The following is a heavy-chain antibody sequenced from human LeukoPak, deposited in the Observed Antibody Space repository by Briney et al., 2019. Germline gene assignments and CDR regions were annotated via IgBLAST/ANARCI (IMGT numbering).Heavy chain of an antibody. J-gene: IGHJ4*02. CDR3: AKRGGYETMAAFDY. V-gene: IGHV3-23*01. Sequence: AGGSLRLSCAASGFTFNSYAMSWVRQAPGKGLEWVSAISPSGTDTYYAYSVKGRFTISRDNSKNTLYLQMSSLRAEDSAVYYCAKRGGYETMAAFDYWGQGTLVTVSS. CDR1: GFTFNSYA. D-gene: IGHD3-10*01. CDR2: ISPSGTDT.